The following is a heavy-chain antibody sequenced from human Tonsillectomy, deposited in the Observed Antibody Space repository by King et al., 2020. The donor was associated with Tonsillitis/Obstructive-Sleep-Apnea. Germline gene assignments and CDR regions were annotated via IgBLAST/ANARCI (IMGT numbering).Heavy chain of an antibody. Sequence: VQLVESGGGLVKPGGSLRLSCAASGFTFSDYYMSWIRQAPGKGLEWVSYISSSSSYTNYADSVMGRFTISRDNAKNSLYLQMNSLRAEDTAVYYCARDPSYYDFWSGYSVEYMDVWGKGTTVTVSS. J-gene: IGHJ6*03. CDR1: GFTFSDYY. D-gene: IGHD3-3*01. CDR2: ISSSSSYT. CDR3: ARDPSYYDFWSGYSVEYMDV. V-gene: IGHV3-11*05.